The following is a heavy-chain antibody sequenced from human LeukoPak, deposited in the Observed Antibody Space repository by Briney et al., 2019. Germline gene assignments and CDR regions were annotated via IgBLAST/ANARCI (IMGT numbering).Heavy chain of an antibody. D-gene: IGHD6-13*01. V-gene: IGHV1-2*02. CDR3: ARTQAAADYYYYGMDV. CDR1: GYTFTGYY. J-gene: IGHJ6*02. Sequence: ASVKVSCKASGYTFTGYYMHWVRQAPGQGLEWMGWINPNSGGTNYVQKFQGRVTMTRDTSISTAYMELSRLRSDDTAVYYCARTQAAADYYYYGMDVWGQGTTVTVSS. CDR2: INPNSGGT.